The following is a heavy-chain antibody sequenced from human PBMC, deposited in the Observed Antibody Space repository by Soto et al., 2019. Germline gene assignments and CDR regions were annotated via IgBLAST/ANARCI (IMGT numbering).Heavy chain of an antibody. D-gene: IGHD2-15*01. CDR2: FDPEDGET. V-gene: IGHV1-24*01. Sequence: AKATSKVPGYTHACLSLRSLRQSNRKGLEWMGGFDPEDGETIYAQKFQGRVTMTEDTSTDTAYMELSSLRSEDTAVYYCATDGLTGVARAEDAFDICAQGTIVSVSS. CDR1: GYTHACLS. J-gene: IGHJ3*02. CDR3: ATDGLTGVARAEDAFDI.